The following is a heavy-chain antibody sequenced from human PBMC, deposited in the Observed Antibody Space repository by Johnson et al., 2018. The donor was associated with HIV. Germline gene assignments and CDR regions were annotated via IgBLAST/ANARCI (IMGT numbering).Heavy chain of an antibody. V-gene: IGHV3-13*01. Sequence: VQLVESGGGLVQPGGSLRLSCAASGFTFSSYDMHWVRQATGKGLEWVSAIGTAGDTYYPGSVKGRFTISRENAKNSLYLQMNSLRAEDTAVYYCARVRGWERAFDIWGQGTKVTVSS. CDR3: ARVRGWERAFDI. D-gene: IGHD1-26*01. J-gene: IGHJ3*02. CDR1: GFTFSSYD. CDR2: IGTAGDT.